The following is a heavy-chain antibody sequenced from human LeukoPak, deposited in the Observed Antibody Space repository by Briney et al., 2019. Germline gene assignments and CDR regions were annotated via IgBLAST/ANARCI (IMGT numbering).Heavy chain of an antibody. J-gene: IGHJ4*02. CDR2: ISSSSSYI. Sequence: GGSLRLSRAASGFAFSSYSMNWVRQAPGKGLEWVSSISSSSSYIYYADSVKGRFTISRDNAKNSLYLQMNSLRAEDTAVYYCARDLGTVTGYFDYWGQGTLVTVSS. CDR3: ARDLGTVTGYFDY. D-gene: IGHD4-17*01. V-gene: IGHV3-21*01. CDR1: GFAFSSYS.